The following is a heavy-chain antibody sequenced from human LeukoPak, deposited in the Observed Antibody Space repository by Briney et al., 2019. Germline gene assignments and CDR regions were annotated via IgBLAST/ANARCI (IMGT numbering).Heavy chain of an antibody. D-gene: IGHD1-26*01. Sequence: GGSLRLSCAASGFTFSSYWMSWVRQAPGKGLEWVANIKQDGSEKYYVDSVKGRFTISRDNAKNSLYLQMNSLRAEDTALYYCARGSGSYHFDYWGQGTLVTVSS. CDR2: IKQDGSEK. CDR1: GFTFSSYW. CDR3: ARGSGSYHFDY. J-gene: IGHJ4*02. V-gene: IGHV3-7*03.